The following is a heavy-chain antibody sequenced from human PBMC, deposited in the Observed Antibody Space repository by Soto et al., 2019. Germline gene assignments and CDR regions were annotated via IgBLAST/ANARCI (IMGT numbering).Heavy chain of an antibody. Sequence: HPGGSLRLSCAASGFTFSSYAMSWVRQSPGKGLEWVSTISGSGGSTYYADSVKGRFTISRDNSKNTLSLQMNSLRAEDTAVYYCAKCITAAPDDAFDIWGQGTMVTVSS. CDR2: ISGSGGST. D-gene: IGHD6-13*01. V-gene: IGHV3-23*01. J-gene: IGHJ3*02. CDR3: AKCITAAPDDAFDI. CDR1: GFTFSSYA.